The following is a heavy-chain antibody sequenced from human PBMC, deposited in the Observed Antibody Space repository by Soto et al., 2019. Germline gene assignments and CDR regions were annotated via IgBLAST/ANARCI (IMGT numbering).Heavy chain of an antibody. CDR1: GFTFSSYA. CDR3: TLFQLSRNDAFDI. V-gene: IGHV3-30-3*01. D-gene: IGHD2-2*01. Sequence: QVQLVESGGGVVQPGRSLRLSCAASGFTFSSYAMHWVRQAPGKGLEWVAVISYDGSNKYYADSVKGRFTISRDNSKNTLYLQMNSLRAEDTVVYYCTLFQLSRNDAFDIWGQGTMVTVSS. J-gene: IGHJ3*02. CDR2: ISYDGSNK.